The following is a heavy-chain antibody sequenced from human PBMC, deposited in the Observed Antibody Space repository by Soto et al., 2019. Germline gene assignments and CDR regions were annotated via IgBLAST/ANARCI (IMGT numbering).Heavy chain of an antibody. J-gene: IGHJ4*02. V-gene: IGHV3-21*01. CDR3: ARDRQSTPWYAADY. D-gene: IGHD6-13*01. CDR1: GFTFSSYS. Sequence: SLRLSCEGPGFTFSSYSMNGVRQAPGKGLEWVSSISGCGGYIYYADSVKGRFTISRDNAKNSLYLQMTSLRDEDTALYYCARDRQSTPWYAADYWGQGTLVTVSS. CDR2: ISGCGGYI.